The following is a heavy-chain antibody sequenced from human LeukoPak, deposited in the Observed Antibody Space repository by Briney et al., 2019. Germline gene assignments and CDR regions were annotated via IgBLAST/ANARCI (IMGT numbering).Heavy chain of an antibody. V-gene: IGHV1-24*01. D-gene: IGHD3-16*01. CDR1: GYTLTELS. J-gene: IGHJ4*02. CDR3: ARMLSTPDDY. CDR2: FDPEDGET. Sequence: APVKVSCKVSGYTLTELSMHWVRQAPGKGLEWMGGFDPEDGETIYAQKFQGRVTITADKSTSTAYMELSSLRSEDTAVYYCARMLSTPDDYWGQGTLVTVSS.